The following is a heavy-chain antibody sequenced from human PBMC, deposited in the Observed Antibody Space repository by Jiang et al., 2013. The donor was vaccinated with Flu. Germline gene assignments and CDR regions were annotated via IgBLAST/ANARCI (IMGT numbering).Heavy chain of an antibody. Sequence: GLVQPGRSLRLSCAASGFTFDDYAMHRVRQAPGQGLEWVSGISRSGRSIGYGDSVKGRFTISRDNARNALNLQMNSLRAEDTALYYCVRDIAGATEYGMDVWGQGTAVTVSS. J-gene: IGHJ6*02. CDR3: VRDIAGATEYGMDV. V-gene: IGHV3-9*01. CDR1: GFTFDDYA. CDR2: ISRSGRSI. D-gene: IGHD2-15*01.